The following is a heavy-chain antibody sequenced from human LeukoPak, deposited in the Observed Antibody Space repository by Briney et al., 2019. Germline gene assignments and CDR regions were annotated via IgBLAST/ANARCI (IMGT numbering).Heavy chain of an antibody. D-gene: IGHD3-10*01. CDR2: TYYRSATSRWYT. CDR1: GDSVSTNSGA. J-gene: IGHJ4*02. V-gene: IGHV6-1*01. Sequence: SQTLSLTCVISGDSVSTNSGAWNWIRQSPSRGFEWLGRTYYRSATSRWYTDYDVSLKSRLTINADTWRNQFSLQLKSVTPEDTAVYYCARGSYYNPPEGYFDSWSQGTLVTVSS. CDR3: ARGSYYNPPEGYFDS.